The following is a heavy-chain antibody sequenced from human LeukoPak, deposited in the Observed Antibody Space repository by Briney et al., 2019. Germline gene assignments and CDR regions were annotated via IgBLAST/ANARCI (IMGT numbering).Heavy chain of an antibody. D-gene: IGHD3-16*01. CDR2: IFHTGST. CDR3: ASPRGKYIDY. Sequence: KPSETLSLTCAVSGYSISTGYFWGWIRQSPGQGLEWIGSIFHTGSTSYNPSFKSRVTLSVDTSKNEFSLKLTSVTATDTAIYYCASPRGKYIDYWGQGTPATVSS. CDR1: GYSISTGYF. J-gene: IGHJ4*02. V-gene: IGHV4-38-2*01.